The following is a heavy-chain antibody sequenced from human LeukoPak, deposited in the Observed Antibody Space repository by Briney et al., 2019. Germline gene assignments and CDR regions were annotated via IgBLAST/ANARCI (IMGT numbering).Heavy chain of an antibody. CDR3: ARQITWIQLWLRGWFDP. Sequence: SQTLSLTCTVSGGSISSGGYYWSWIRQHPGKGLEWIGYIYYSGSTYYNPSLKSRVTISVDTSKNQFSLKLSSVTAADTAVYYCARQITWIQLWLRGWFDPWGQGTLVTVSS. CDR2: IYYSGST. CDR1: GGSISSGGYY. D-gene: IGHD5-18*01. J-gene: IGHJ5*02. V-gene: IGHV4-31*03.